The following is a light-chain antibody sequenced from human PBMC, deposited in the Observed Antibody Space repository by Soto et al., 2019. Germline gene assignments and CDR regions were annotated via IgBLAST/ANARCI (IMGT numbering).Light chain of an antibody. Sequence: EIVLTQSPGTLSLSPGERATLSCRASQSVSSSYLAWYQQKPGQAPRLLIYGASSRATGIPDRFSGSGSGTDFTLTISSLEREDFAVYYCQQYGSSITFGQGTRLEIK. CDR1: QSVSSSY. J-gene: IGKJ5*01. CDR2: GAS. V-gene: IGKV3-20*01. CDR3: QQYGSSIT.